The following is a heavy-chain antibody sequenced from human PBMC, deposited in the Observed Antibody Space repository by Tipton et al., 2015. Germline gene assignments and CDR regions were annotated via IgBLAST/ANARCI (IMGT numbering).Heavy chain of an antibody. Sequence: TLSLTCTVSGGSVSSGSYYWSWIRQPPGKGLEWIGSIYSIGSGYYNPSLKSGVTMSVDTSKNQFSLRLTSVTAADTAVYYCATLVDGYSRIPWGQGTRVTVSS. D-gene: IGHD5-24*01. CDR3: ATLVDGYSRIP. J-gene: IGHJ5*02. CDR2: IYSIGSG. CDR1: GGSVSSGSYY. V-gene: IGHV4-61*01.